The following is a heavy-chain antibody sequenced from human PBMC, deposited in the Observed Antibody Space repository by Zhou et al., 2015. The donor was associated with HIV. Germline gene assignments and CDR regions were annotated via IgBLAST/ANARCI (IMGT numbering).Heavy chain of an antibody. V-gene: IGHV1-69*06. CDR2: ITPMFETQ. D-gene: IGHD3-22*01. J-gene: IGHJ4*02. Sequence: LVQSGTEVRKPGSSVKVSCKANGGTFSGSDISWVRQAPGQGLEWMGTITPMFETQTYAERFRARLTITVDKSTSAAYMELSSLTSEDAAVYYCAHGTSGEDDSSGYYYFDYWGQGTLVTVSS. CDR3: AHGTSGEDDSSGYYYFDY. CDR1: GGTFSGSD.